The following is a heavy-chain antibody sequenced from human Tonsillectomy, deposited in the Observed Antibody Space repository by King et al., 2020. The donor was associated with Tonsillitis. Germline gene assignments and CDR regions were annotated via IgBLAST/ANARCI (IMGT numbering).Heavy chain of an antibody. Sequence: QLVQSGGGLVKPGGSLRLSCAASGFTFSSYNMNWVRQAPGKGLEWVSSISSSSTYIYYADSVRGRFTISRDSAKNSLYLQMNSLRAEDTAVYYCASDSFDYFYGMDVWGQGTMVTVSS. CDR3: ASDSFDYFYGMDV. D-gene: IGHD3-3*01. CDR2: ISSSSTYI. J-gene: IGHJ6*02. CDR1: GFTFSSYN. V-gene: IGHV3-21*01.